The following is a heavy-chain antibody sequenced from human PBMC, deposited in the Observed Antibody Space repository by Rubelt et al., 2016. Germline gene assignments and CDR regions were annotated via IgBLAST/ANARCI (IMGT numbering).Heavy chain of an antibody. Sequence: VQLVESGGGVVQPGRSLRLSCAASGFTFSGSAIHWVRQASGKGLEWVGRIGRRATSYATGSAASVKGRFTISRDDSRDTAHLQMNSLRTEDTAVYYCATPSGYWGQGTLVTVSS. CDR1: GFTFSGSA. J-gene: IGHJ4*02. V-gene: IGHV3-73*01. CDR3: ATPSGY. CDR2: IGRRATSYAT.